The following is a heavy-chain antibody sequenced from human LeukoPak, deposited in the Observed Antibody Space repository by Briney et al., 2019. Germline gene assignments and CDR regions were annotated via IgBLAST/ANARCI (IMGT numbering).Heavy chain of an antibody. D-gene: IGHD6-19*01. V-gene: IGHV3-23*01. CDR3: AKDLSSSGFRIDY. J-gene: IGHJ4*02. Sequence: GGSLRLSCAASGFTFSSYAMSWVRQAPGKGLEWVSTISDSGGSTYYADSVKGRFTISRDNSKNTLSLQMNSLRAEDTAKYYCAKDLSSSGFRIDYWSQGTLVTVSS. CDR2: ISDSGGST. CDR1: GFTFSSYA.